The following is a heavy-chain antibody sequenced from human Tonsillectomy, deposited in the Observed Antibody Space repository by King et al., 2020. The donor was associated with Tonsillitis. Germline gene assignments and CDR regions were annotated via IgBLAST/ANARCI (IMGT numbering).Heavy chain of an antibody. CDR1: GFTFSSYW. CDR2: IKQDGSEK. J-gene: IGHJ2*01. D-gene: IGHD5-18*01. CDR3: ARDRVEGYGYYFDL. V-gene: IGHV3-7*01. Sequence: VQLVESGGGLVQPGGSLRLSCAASGFTFSSYWMSWVRQAPGKGLEWVANIKQDGSEKYYVDSVKGRFTISRDNAKNSLYLQMNSLRAEDTAVYYCARDRVEGYGYYFDLWGRGTLVTVSS.